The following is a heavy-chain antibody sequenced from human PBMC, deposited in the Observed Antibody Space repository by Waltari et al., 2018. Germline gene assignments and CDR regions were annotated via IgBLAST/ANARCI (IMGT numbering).Heavy chain of an antibody. J-gene: IGHJ6*02. CDR2: IYSGGRT. CDR1: GFTVSSNY. CDR3: ARDYRQLLWFGDRKDYYYGMDV. V-gene: IGHV3-53*01. Sequence: EVQLVESGGGLIQPGGSLRLSCAASGFTVSSNYMSWVRQAPGQGLEWVSVIYSGGRTYDADAVKGRFTSARDNSKNTLYLQMNSLRAEDTAVYYCARDYRQLLWFGDRKDYYYGMDVWGQGTTVTVSS. D-gene: IGHD3-10*01.